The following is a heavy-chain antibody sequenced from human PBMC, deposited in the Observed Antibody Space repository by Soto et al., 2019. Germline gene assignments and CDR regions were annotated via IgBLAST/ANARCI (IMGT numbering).Heavy chain of an antibody. CDR3: AGFSGDYPLGY. CDR1: GYTFTSYG. CDR2: ISAYNGNT. V-gene: IGHV1-18*01. J-gene: IGHJ4*02. Sequence: ASVKVSCKASGYTFTSYGISWVRQAPGQGLEWMGWISAYNGNTNYAQKLQGRVTMTTDTPTSTAYMELRSLRSDDTPVYYCAGFSGDYPLGYWGQGTLVTVSS. D-gene: IGHD4-17*01.